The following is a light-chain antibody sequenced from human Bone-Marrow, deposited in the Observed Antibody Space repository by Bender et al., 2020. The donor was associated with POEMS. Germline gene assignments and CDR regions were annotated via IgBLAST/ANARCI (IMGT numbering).Light chain of an antibody. V-gene: IGLV2-8*01. CDR3: CSYAGSRTLI. Sequence: QSALTQPASVSGSPGQSVTISCTGTSSDVGGYDYVSWYQQHPGKAPRLMIFEVTKRPSGVPARFSGSKSGNTASLTVSGLQAEDEADYYCCSYAGSRTLIFGGGTKLTVL. J-gene: IGLJ2*01. CDR2: EVT. CDR1: SSDVGGYDY.